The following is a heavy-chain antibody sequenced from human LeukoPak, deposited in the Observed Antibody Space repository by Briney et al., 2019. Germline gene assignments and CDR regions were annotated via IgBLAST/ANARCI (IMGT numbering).Heavy chain of an antibody. Sequence: GSSVKVSCKASGGTFSSYAISWVRQAPGQGLEWMGGIIPIFGTANYAQKFQGRVTITADESTSTAYMELSSLRSEDTAVYYCARVKASSGYYPQDAFDIWGQGTMVAVSS. CDR3: ARVKASSGYYPQDAFDI. V-gene: IGHV1-69*01. J-gene: IGHJ3*02. D-gene: IGHD3-22*01. CDR1: GGTFSSYA. CDR2: IIPIFGTA.